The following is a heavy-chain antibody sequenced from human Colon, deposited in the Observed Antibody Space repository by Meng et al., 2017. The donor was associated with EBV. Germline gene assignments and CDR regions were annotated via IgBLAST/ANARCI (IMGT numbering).Heavy chain of an antibody. V-gene: IGHV2-5*02. CDR2: IYWDDDK. Sequence: QITLKESGPTLVKPTQTLTLTCTFSGFSLSTSRVGVGWIRQPPGKALEWLALIYWDDDKRYRPSLKSRLTITKDTSKNEVVLTMTNMDPVDTATYFCALNHYVSGSYYQFGYWGQGTLVTSPQ. CDR3: ALNHYVSGSYYQFGY. J-gene: IGHJ4*02. D-gene: IGHD3-10*01. CDR1: GFSLSTSRVG.